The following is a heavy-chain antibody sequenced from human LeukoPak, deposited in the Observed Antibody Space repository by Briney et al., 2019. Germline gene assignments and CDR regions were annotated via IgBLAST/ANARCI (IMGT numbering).Heavy chain of an antibody. CDR1: GFTFDDYA. CDR2: ISWNSGSI. CDR3: AKEGPHSSSLGEYFQH. J-gene: IGHJ1*01. V-gene: IGHV3-9*01. Sequence: TGGSLRLSCAASGFTFDDYAMHWVRQAPGKGLEWVSGISWNSGSIGYADSVKGRFTISRDNAKNSLYLQMNSLRAEDTALYYCAKEGPHSSSLGEYFQHWGQGTLVTVSS. D-gene: IGHD6-13*01.